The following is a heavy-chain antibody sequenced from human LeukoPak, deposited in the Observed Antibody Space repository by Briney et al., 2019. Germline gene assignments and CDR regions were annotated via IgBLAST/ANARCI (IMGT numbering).Heavy chain of an antibody. V-gene: IGHV3-30*03. D-gene: IGHD6-19*01. CDR1: GFTFSSYG. Sequence: HPGGSLRLSCAASGFTFSSYGMHWVRQAPGKGLEWVAVISYDGSNKYYADSVKGRFTISRDNSKNTLYLQMNSLRAEDTAVYYCARDLLAVAGGGVYWGQGTLVTVSS. CDR3: ARDLLAVAGGGVY. CDR2: ISYDGSNK. J-gene: IGHJ4*02.